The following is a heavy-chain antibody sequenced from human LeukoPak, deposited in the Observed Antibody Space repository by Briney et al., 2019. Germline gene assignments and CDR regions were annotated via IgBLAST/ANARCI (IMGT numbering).Heavy chain of an antibody. V-gene: IGHV1-18*01. CDR1: GYTFTSYG. J-gene: IGHJ5*02. CDR3: AKDFSVGVTMIRGPFDP. CDR2: ISAYNGNT. Sequence: GASVKVSCKASGYTFTSYGISWVRQAPGQGLEWMGWISAYNGNTNYAQKLQGRVTMTTDTSTSTAYMELRSLRSDDTAVYYCAKDFSVGVTMIRGPFDPWGQGTLVTVSS. D-gene: IGHD3-10*01.